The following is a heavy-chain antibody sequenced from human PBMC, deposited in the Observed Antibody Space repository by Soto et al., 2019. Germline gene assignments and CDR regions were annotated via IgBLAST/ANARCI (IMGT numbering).Heavy chain of an antibody. CDR3: AKGGHYYNGSPVDFDF. CDR1: GFIFKNYG. Sequence: PGGSLRLSCTASGFIFKNYGMNWVRQAAGEGLEWDSIITDSGDTTYYADSGKGRFTISTDNSKNTLYLQMNGLRAEDTAVYYCAKGGHYYNGSPVDFDFWGPGTLVTVSS. CDR2: ITDSGDTT. V-gene: IGHV3-23*01. J-gene: IGHJ4*02. D-gene: IGHD3-22*01.